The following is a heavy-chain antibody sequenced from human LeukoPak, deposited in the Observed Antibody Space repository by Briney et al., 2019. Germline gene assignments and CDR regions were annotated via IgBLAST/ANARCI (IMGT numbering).Heavy chain of an antibody. CDR2: IYYSGST. CDR1: GGSISSGGYY. D-gene: IGHD6-13*01. CDR3: ATQQLVLYYFDY. J-gene: IGHJ4*02. Sequence: SQTLSLTCTVSGGSISSGGYYWSWIRQHPGKGLEWIGYIYYSGSTYYNPSLKSRVTISVDTSKNQFSLKLSSVTAADTAVYYCATQQLVLYYFDYWGQGTLVTVSS. V-gene: IGHV4-31*03.